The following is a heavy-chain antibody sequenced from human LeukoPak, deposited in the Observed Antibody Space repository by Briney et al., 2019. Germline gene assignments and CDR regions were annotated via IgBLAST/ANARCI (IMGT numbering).Heavy chain of an antibody. CDR2: INHSGST. D-gene: IGHD3-22*01. V-gene: IGHV4-34*01. Sequence: PSETLSLTCTVSGGSISSYYWCWIRQPPGKGLEWIGEINHSGSTNYNPSLKSRVTISVDTSKNQFSLKLSSVTAADTAVYYCARGVPELVVYYYYGMDVWGQGTTVTVSS. J-gene: IGHJ6*02. CDR1: GGSISSYY. CDR3: ARGVPELVVYYYYGMDV.